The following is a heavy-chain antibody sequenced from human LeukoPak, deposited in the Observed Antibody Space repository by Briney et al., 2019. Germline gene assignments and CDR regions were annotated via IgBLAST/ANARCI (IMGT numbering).Heavy chain of an antibody. CDR1: GFTVSRNY. CDR3: AKDLSTIFGVVNSYFDY. J-gene: IGHJ4*02. CDR2: IYSGGNT. V-gene: IGHV3-53*01. D-gene: IGHD3-3*01. Sequence: GGSLRLSCAASGFTVSRNYMSWVRQAPGKGLECVSVIYSGGNTYYTDSVKGRFTISRDNSKITLYLQMNSLRAEDTAVYYCAKDLSTIFGVVNSYFDYWGQGTLVTVSS.